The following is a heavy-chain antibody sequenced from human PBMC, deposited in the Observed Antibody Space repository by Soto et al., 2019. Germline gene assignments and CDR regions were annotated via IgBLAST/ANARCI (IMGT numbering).Heavy chain of an antibody. D-gene: IGHD1-26*01. J-gene: IGHJ4*02. V-gene: IGHV3-7*03. CDR1: GFTFSNYW. Sequence: EVKLVESGGGLVQPGTSLRLSCVGSGFTFSNYWMTWVRQVPGKGLEWLANIKHDGDETYYVDSVKGRFTISRTNVKNSVFLQMNSLGVEDTAVYYCAREVGPRSYFDYWGQGTLVTVSS. CDR2: IKHDGDET. CDR3: AREVGPRSYFDY.